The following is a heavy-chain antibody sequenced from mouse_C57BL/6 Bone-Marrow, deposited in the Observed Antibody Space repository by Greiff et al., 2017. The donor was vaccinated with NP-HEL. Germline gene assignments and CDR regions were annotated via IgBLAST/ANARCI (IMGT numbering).Heavy chain of an antibody. CDR1: GFSLSTFGMG. J-gene: IGHJ3*01. CDR3: ARIPPLLFAY. V-gene: IGHV8-8*01. D-gene: IGHD6-1*01. CDR2: IWWDDDK. Sequence: QVTLKVSGPGILQPSQTLSLTCSFSGFSLSTFGMGVVWIRQPSGKGLEWLVHIWWDDDKYYNPALKSRLTISKDTSKNQVFLNIGNVDPAATATYSLARIPPLLFAYWGQGTLVTVSA.